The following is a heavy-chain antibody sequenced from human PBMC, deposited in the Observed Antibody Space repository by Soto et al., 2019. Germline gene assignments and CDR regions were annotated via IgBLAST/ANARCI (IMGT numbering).Heavy chain of an antibody. J-gene: IGHJ4*02. CDR1: GGTFSSYA. Sequence: QVQLVQSGAEVKKPGSSVKVSCKASGGTFSSYAISWVRQAPGQWLEWMGGIIPIFGTANSAQKFQGRVTITADESTSTAYMELSSLRSEDTAVYYCARRRSSSSMLFAYWGQGTLVTVSS. D-gene: IGHD6-6*01. CDR2: IIPIFGTA. CDR3: ARRRSSSSMLFAY. V-gene: IGHV1-69*01.